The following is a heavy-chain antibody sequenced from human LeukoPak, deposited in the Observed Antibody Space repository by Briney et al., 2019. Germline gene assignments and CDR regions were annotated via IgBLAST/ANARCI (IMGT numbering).Heavy chain of an antibody. V-gene: IGHV4-59*01. CDR3: ARGSIAAAGPEVGSYYFDY. CDR1: GGSISSYY. J-gene: IGHJ4*02. Sequence: TSETLSLTCTVSGGSISSYYWSWIRQPPAKGLEWIGNIYYSGSTNYNPSLKSRVTISVDTSKNQFSLKLSSVTAADTAVYYCARGSIAAAGPEVGSYYFDYWGQGTLVTVSS. CDR2: IYYSGST. D-gene: IGHD6-13*01.